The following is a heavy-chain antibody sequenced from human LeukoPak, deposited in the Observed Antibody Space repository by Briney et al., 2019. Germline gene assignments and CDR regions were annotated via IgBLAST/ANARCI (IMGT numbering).Heavy chain of an antibody. D-gene: IGHD6-19*01. V-gene: IGHV4-34*01. Sequence: SETLSLTCAVYGGSFSGYYWSWIRQPPGKGLEWIGEINHSGSTNYNPSLKSRVTISVDTSKNQFSLKLSSVTAADTAVYYCARHQGYSSGWYGFAGNYYYYMDVWGKGTTVTISS. CDR1: GGSFSGYY. J-gene: IGHJ6*03. CDR2: INHSGST. CDR3: ARHQGYSSGWYGFAGNYYYYMDV.